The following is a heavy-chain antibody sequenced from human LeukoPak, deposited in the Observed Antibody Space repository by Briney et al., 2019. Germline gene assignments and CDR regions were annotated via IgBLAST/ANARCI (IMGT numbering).Heavy chain of an antibody. CDR3: AKATGDGGTFDY. CDR2: IIGSGGTT. J-gene: IGHJ4*02. CDR1: GFTFSSYA. D-gene: IGHD7-27*01. V-gene: IGHV3-23*01. Sequence: PGGSLRFSCAASGFTFSSYAMSWVRQAPGKGLEWVSAIIGSGGTTYYADSVKGRFTISRDNSKNTLYLQMNSLRAEDTAVYYCAKATGDGGTFDYWGQGTLVTVSS.